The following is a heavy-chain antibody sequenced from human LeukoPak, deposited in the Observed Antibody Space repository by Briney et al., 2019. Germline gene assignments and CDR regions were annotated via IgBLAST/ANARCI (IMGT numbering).Heavy chain of an antibody. J-gene: IGHJ6*03. D-gene: IGHD2-15*01. CDR3: ARGVGGRVVVTAALRTEAGEGDSSSAATNYYYYMDV. V-gene: IGHV4-34*01. Sequence: PETLSLTCAVYGGSFSCYYWSWIRQPPGKGLEWIGEINHSGTTNYNPSLKSRVTISVDTSRNQFSLKLNSVTAADTAVYYCARGVGGRVVVTAALRTEAGEGDSSSAATNYYYYMDVWGKGNPVTVSS. CDR1: GGSFSCYY. CDR2: INHSGTT.